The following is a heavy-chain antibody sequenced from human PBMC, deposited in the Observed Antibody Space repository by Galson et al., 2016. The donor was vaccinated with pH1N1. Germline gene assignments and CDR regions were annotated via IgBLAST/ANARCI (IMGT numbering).Heavy chain of an antibody. CDR1: GYRFTSYW. V-gene: IGHV5-51*01. CDR3: ARQDDFGDYRGDALDI. Sequence: QSGAEVKKPGESLKISCKASGYRFTSYWIAWVRQEPGKGLEWVGVVNPGGSIIRYSPPFQGQVTISSDKSINSAYLQWSSLKASDTATYYCARQDDFGDYRGDALDIWGQGTRVIVSS. J-gene: IGHJ3*02. CDR2: VNPGGSII. D-gene: IGHD4-17*01.